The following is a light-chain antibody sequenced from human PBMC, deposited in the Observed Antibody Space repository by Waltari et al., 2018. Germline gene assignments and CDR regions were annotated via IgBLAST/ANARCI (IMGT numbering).Light chain of an antibody. V-gene: IGLV2-14*01. CDR3: SSYTSSNSWV. CDR2: EVS. J-gene: IGLJ3*02. Sequence: QSALTQPASVSGSPGQSITISCIGTSSDVGGYHYVSWYQQHPGKVPKLMIYEVSTRPAGDSNRFTASKSGNTASLTISGLQAEDEADYYCSSYTSSNSWVFGGGTKLTVL. CDR1: SSDVGGYHY.